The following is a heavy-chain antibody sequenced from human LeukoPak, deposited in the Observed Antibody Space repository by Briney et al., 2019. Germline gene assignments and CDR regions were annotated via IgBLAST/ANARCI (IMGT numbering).Heavy chain of an antibody. V-gene: IGHV4-59*01. Sequence: KPSETLSLTCTVSGGSISSYYWSWIRQPPGKGLEWIGYIYYSGSTNYNPSLKSRVTISVDTSKNQFSLKLSSVTAADTAVYYCARSRDFWSGYNAFDIWGQGTMVTVSS. CDR1: GGSISSYY. J-gene: IGHJ3*02. D-gene: IGHD3-3*01. CDR2: IYYSGST. CDR3: ARSRDFWSGYNAFDI.